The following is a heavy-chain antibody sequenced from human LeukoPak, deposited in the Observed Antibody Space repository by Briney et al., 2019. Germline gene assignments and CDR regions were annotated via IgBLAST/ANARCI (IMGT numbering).Heavy chain of an antibody. D-gene: IGHD3-10*01. CDR1: GYIFTSYY. CDR2: INPNNGAT. V-gene: IGHV1-2*02. CDR3: ARDDYGSGSYYVY. J-gene: IGHJ4*02. Sequence: ASVKVSCKASGYIFTSYYIHWIRQAPGQGLEWMGWINPNNGATKYAQKLQGRVTMTRDTSISTAYMGLRRLKSDDTAVYYCARDDYGSGSYYVYWGQGTLVTVSS.